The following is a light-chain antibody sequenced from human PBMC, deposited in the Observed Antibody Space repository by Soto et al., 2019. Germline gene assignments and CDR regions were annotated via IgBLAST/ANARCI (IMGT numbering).Light chain of an antibody. J-gene: IGKJ1*01. CDR1: QSVSSSY. CDR3: QQYNNWPWT. V-gene: IGKV3-15*01. Sequence: EIVLTQSPGTLSLSPGERATRSCRASQSVSSSYLAWYKQKPGQAPRLLIYAASGRATGIPARFSGSGSGTEFTLTISSLQSEDFAVYYCQQYNNWPWTFGQGTKVDI. CDR2: AAS.